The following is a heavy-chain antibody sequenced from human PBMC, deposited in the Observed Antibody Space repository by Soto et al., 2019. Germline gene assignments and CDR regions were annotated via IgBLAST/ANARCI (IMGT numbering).Heavy chain of an antibody. V-gene: IGHV4-4*07. CDR1: GVSISSSF. J-gene: IGHJ4*01. CDR2: IYSGGSA. CDR3: VKDHAALGAFDF. Sequence: PSETLSLPCSVSGVSISSSFWSWIRQPAGKGPEYIARIYSGGSANQNPSLKSRLTMSIDTSKNQFSLRLTSVTAADTAVYYCVKDHAALGAFDFWGHGILVTVSS. D-gene: IGHD6-25*01.